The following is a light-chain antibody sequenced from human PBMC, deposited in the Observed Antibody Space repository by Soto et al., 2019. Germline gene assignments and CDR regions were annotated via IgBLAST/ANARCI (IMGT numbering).Light chain of an antibody. Sequence: SYELTQPPSVSVAPGQTARITCGGNNIGSKSVHWYQQKPGQAPVLVVYDDSDRPSGIPERFSGSNSGNTATLTISGVEAGDEADYYCQVWDSSSDHPVYVFGTGTKLTVL. CDR2: DDS. J-gene: IGLJ1*01. V-gene: IGLV3-21*02. CDR3: QVWDSSSDHPVYV. CDR1: NIGSKS.